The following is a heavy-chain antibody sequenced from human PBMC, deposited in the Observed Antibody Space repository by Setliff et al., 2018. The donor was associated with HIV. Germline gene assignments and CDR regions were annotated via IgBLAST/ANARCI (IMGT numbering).Heavy chain of an antibody. V-gene: IGHV3-15*05. CDR2: IKRKSDGGTA. CDR1: GLKLSFSFAW. J-gene: IGHJ4*02. D-gene: IGHD6-13*01. Sequence: KPGGSLRLSCTASGLKLSFSFAWLSWVRQVPGKGLEWVGRIKRKSDGGTADYGAPVQGRFTISRDDSKKTLYLQMNSLRAEDTAVYYCASPSASYSSSWYAAYWGQGALVTVSS. CDR3: ASPSASYSSSWYAAY.